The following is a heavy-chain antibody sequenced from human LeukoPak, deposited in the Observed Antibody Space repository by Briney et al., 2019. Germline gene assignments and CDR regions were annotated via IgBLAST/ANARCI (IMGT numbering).Heavy chain of an antibody. Sequence: GGSLRLSCAASGFTFSSYAMHWVRQAPGKGLELVAVISYDGSNKYYADSVKGRFTISRDNSKNTLYLQMNSLRAEDTAVYYCARGVINRIAVPYMDVWGKGTTVTVSS. CDR1: GFTFSSYA. CDR2: ISYDGSNK. D-gene: IGHD6-19*01. CDR3: ARGVINRIAVPYMDV. J-gene: IGHJ6*03. V-gene: IGHV3-30*04.